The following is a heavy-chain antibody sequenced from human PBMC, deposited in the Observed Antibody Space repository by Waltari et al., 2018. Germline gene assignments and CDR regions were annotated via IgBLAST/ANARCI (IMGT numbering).Heavy chain of an antibody. CDR1: GFPFRKAC. CDR3: VAGLGSTDLDS. D-gene: IGHD1-26*01. J-gene: IGHJ4*02. CDR2: IKIKTHGGTT. V-gene: IGHV3-15*01. Sequence: EVQLVESGGDLVKPGGSLRLSFAASGFPFRKACISWVGQAPGKGLEGVGRIKIKTHGGTTDYAAPVKGRFTISRDDSKNTLSLQMSSLKSEDTAVYYCVAGLGSTDLDSWGQGTLVTVSS.